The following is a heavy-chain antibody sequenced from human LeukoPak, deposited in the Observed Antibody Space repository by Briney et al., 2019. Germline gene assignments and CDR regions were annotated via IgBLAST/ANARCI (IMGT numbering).Heavy chain of an antibody. V-gene: IGHV3-48*02. CDR3: ARDRDYAFDS. Sequence: GESLRLSCAVSGFTFTSYWMSWVRQAPGKGLEWVSYIGGTHSNIYYADSVKGRFTISRDDAKNSLYLQMNSLRDEDTAVYYCARDRDYAFDSWGQGTLVTVSS. J-gene: IGHJ4*02. CDR1: GFTFTSYW. CDR2: IGGTHSNI. D-gene: IGHD4-17*01.